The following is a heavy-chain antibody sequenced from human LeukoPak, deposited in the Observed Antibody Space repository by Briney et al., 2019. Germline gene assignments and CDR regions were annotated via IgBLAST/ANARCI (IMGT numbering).Heavy chain of an antibody. D-gene: IGHD5-24*01. CDR2: IYTSSSII. Sequence: GGSLRLSCAASGFTFSSYSMNWVRQAPGKGLEWVSYIYTSSSIIYYADSVKGRFTISRDDAKNSLYLQMSSLRAEDTAVYYCARPRRDGYNYDFDFWGQGTLVTVSS. CDR1: GFTFSSYS. CDR3: ARPRRDGYNYDFDF. J-gene: IGHJ4*02. V-gene: IGHV3-48*04.